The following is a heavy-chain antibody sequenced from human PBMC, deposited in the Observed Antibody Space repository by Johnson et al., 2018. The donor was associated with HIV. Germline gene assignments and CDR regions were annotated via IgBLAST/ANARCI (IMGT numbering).Heavy chain of an antibody. Sequence: MLLVESGGGVVRPGGSLRLSCAASGFTFDDYGMSWVRQAPGKGLEWVSGIYSGDTTYYADSVKGRFTISRDNSKNTLYLQMNSLRAEDTAVYYCARMTTTVSHHDAFDIWGQGTMVTVSS. V-gene: IGHV3-66*01. J-gene: IGHJ3*02. CDR1: GFTFDDYG. CDR2: IYSGDTT. D-gene: IGHD4-17*01. CDR3: ARMTTTVSHHDAFDI.